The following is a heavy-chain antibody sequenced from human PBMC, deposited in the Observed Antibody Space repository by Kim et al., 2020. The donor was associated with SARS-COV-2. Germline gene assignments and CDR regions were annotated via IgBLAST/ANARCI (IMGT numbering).Heavy chain of an antibody. CDR2: IVHDGNRK. V-gene: IGHV3-30-3*01. CDR3: WKGAAFFGYAYI. CDR1: GFNFSAYS. Sequence: GGSLRLSCAASGFNFSAYSMHWVRQAAGKGLEWVAAIVHDGNRKDYGYSVKGRFTISRDNSKNTLWLQMDMGRAEDSVVYYCWKGAAFFGYAYIGGQGT. D-gene: IGHD5-18*01. J-gene: IGHJ4*02.